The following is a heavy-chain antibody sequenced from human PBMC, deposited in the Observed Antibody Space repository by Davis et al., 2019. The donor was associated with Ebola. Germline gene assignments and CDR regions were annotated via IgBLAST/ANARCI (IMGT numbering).Heavy chain of an antibody. CDR2: IWYDGSNK. J-gene: IGHJ4*02. Sequence: GGSLRLSCVTSGFTFSGYAMHWVRQAPGKGLEWVAVIWYDGSNKYYADSVKGRFTISRDNSKNTLYLQMNSLRAEDTAVYYCARVGEMARLFDYWGQGTLVTVSS. D-gene: IGHD5-24*01. CDR3: ARVGEMARLFDY. V-gene: IGHV3-33*08. CDR1: GFTFSGYA.